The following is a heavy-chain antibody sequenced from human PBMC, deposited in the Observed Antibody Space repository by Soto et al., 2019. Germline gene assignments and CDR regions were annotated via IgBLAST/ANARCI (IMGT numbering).Heavy chain of an antibody. V-gene: IGHV3-23*01. CDR1: GFTFSSHA. D-gene: IGHD3-3*01. CDR2: ISRSGGST. J-gene: IGHJ6*02. Sequence: GGSLRLSCAASGFTFSSHAMSWVRQAPGRGLEWVSGISRSGGSTYYADSVKGRFTISRDNSKNTLSLQMNGLRAEDTAVYYCAKEWASTIFGVVVKYGMDVWGQGTTVTVSS. CDR3: AKEWASTIFGVVVKYGMDV.